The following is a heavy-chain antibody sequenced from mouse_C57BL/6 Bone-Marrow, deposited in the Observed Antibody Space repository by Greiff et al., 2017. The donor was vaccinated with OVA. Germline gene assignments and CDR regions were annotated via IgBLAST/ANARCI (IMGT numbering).Heavy chain of an antibody. CDR3: ARGALITTVEDAMDY. V-gene: IGHV1-26*01. J-gene: IGHJ4*01. Sequence: EVQLQQSGPELVKPGASVKISCKASGYTFTDYYMNWVKQSHGKSLEWIGDINPNYGGTSYNQKFKGKATLTVDKSSSTAYMELRSLTSEDSAVYYCARGALITTVEDAMDYWGQGTSVTVSS. D-gene: IGHD1-1*01. CDR2: INPNYGGT. CDR1: GYTFTDYY.